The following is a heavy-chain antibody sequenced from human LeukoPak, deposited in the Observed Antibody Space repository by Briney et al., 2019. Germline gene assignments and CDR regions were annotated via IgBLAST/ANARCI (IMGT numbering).Heavy chain of an antibody. CDR2: IKQDESEK. Sequence: GGSLRLSCAASGFTLNSYWMSWVRQAPGEGLEWVANIKQDESEKYYVDSVKGRFTISRDNAKNSLYLQMNSLRAEDTAVYYCAREPLRYFESYYMDVWGKGTTVTVSS. CDR1: GFTLNSYW. D-gene: IGHD3-9*01. J-gene: IGHJ6*03. V-gene: IGHV3-7*01. CDR3: AREPLRYFESYYMDV.